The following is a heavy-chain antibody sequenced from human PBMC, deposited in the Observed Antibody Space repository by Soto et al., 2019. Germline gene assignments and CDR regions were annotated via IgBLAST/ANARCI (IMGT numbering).Heavy chain of an antibody. Sequence: GASVKVSCTASGYTFTSHGISWVRHAPGQGLEWMGWISAYNGNTNYAQKLQGRVTMITDTSTSTAYMEMRSLRSEDTAVYYCARDRSPTQFFGVANWFDPWGQGTLVTVSS. J-gene: IGHJ5*02. CDR2: ISAYNGNT. V-gene: IGHV1-18*01. CDR3: ARDRSPTQFFGVANWFDP. D-gene: IGHD3-3*01. CDR1: GYTFTSHG.